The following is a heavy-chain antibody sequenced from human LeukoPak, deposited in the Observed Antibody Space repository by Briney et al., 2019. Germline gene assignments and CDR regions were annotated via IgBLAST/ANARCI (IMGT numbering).Heavy chain of an antibody. Sequence: GGSLSLSCAASGFTFSTFAMNWVRQAPGKGLEYVSGISSNGGNTYYANSVKGRFTISRDNSKNTLYLQMGSLRADDMAVYYCARGHIAAADYYYYGMDVWGQGTTVTVSS. CDR1: GFTFSTFA. D-gene: IGHD6-13*01. J-gene: IGHJ6*02. CDR3: ARGHIAAADYYYYGMDV. V-gene: IGHV3-64*01. CDR2: ISSNGGNT.